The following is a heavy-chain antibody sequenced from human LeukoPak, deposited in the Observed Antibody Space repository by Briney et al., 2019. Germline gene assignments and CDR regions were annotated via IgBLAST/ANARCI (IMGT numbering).Heavy chain of an antibody. D-gene: IGHD3-10*01. CDR1: GYTFTGYY. V-gene: IGHV1-46*01. CDR3: ARAMSGSPVENDYFDY. CDR2: INPSGGST. Sequence: ASVKVSCKASGYTFTGYYMPWVRQPPGQGLEWMGIINPSGGSTSYAQKFQGRVTMTRDMSTSTVYMELSSLRSEDAAVYYCARAMSGSPVENDYFDYWGQGTLVTVSS. J-gene: IGHJ4*02.